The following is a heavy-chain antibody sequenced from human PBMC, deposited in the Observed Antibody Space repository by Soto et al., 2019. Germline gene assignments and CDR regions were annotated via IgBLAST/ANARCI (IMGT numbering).Heavy chain of an antibody. CDR1: GYNFIGQY. D-gene: IGHD3-9*01. J-gene: IGHJ4*02. CDR3: ARELDWAFDY. Sequence: ASVKVSCKASGYNFIGQYIHRVRQAPGQGLEWMGWINAGNGNTKXSQKFQGRVTITRDTSASTAYMELSSLRSEDTAVYYCARELDWAFDYWGQGTLVTVSS. V-gene: IGHV1-3*01. CDR2: INAGNGNT.